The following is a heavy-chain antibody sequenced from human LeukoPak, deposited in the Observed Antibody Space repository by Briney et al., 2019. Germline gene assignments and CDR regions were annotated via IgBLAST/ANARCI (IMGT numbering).Heavy chain of an antibody. Sequence: SSETLSLTCNVSGASVSSSGLYWSWIRQHPGKGLEWIGYIYYSGSTYYNPSLKSRLNISSDTSKNLFSLELSSVTAADTAVYYCVASTVSNPYNFDYWGLGTLVTVSS. CDR1: GASVSSSGLY. V-gene: IGHV4-31*03. D-gene: IGHD2/OR15-2a*01. CDR2: IYYSGST. CDR3: VASTVSNPYNFDY. J-gene: IGHJ4*02.